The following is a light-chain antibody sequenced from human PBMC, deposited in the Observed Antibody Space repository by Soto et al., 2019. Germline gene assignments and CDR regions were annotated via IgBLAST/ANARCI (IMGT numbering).Light chain of an antibody. CDR3: QQYNNWLT. Sequence: EIVMTQSPATLSVSPGERATLSCRASQSVSSNLAWYQQKPGQAPSLLIHGASTRATGIPARFSGRGSGAEFTLTISSLQSEDFAVYYCQQYNNWLTFGGGTKVEIK. V-gene: IGKV3-15*01. CDR1: QSVSSN. J-gene: IGKJ4*01. CDR2: GAS.